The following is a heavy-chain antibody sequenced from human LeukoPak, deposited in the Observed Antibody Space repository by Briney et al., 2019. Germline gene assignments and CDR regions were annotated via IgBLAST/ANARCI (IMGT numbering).Heavy chain of an antibody. D-gene: IGHD6-25*01. CDR1: GCTFSSCY. V-gene: IGHV3-21*01. Sequence: GGSLTLSCTVSGCTFSSCYMNWVRQAPGKGLEWVSSISSSSSYIYYADSVKGRFTISRDNAKNSLYLRMNSVRAEDTAVYYCARDPATGDYWGQGTLVTVSS. CDR3: ARDPATGDY. CDR2: ISSSSSYI. J-gene: IGHJ4*02.